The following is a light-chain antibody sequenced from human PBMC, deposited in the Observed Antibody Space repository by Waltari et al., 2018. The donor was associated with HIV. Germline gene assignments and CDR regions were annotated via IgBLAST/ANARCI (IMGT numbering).Light chain of an antibody. CDR2: KNN. CDR3: SAWDDNVNAL. Sequence: QSVLTQPPSASGTPGQMVTISCSGTRSNIGSNAVNWYQQLPGTAPKLLIYKNNQRPSGVPDRFSGSKSGTSASLAISGLQSDDEGDYYCSAWDDNVNALFGGGTKLTVL. CDR1: RSNIGSNA. V-gene: IGLV1-44*01. J-gene: IGLJ2*01.